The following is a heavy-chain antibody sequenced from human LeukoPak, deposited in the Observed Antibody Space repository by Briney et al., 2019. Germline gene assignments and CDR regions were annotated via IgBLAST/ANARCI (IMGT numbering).Heavy chain of an antibody. CDR1: GYSFTSYW. V-gene: IGHV5-51*01. CDR2: IYPGDSDT. J-gene: IGHJ5*02. D-gene: IGHD3-9*01. Sequence: GESLKISCKGSGYSFTSYWIGWVRQMPGKGLEWMGIIYPGDSDTRYSPSFQGQVTISADKSISTAYLQWSSLKASDTAMYYCARTLRYFDWLLYWFDPWGQGTLVTVSS. CDR3: ARTLRYFDWLLYWFDP.